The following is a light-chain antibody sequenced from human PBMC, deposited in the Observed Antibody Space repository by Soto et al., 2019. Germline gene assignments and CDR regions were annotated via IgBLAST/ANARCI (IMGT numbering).Light chain of an antibody. J-gene: IGLJ7*01. Sequence: QAVVTQPPSASGTPGQRVTISCSGSSSNIGNFYVYWYQLLPGTAPKLLIYKNNQRPLGVPDRFSGSKSGTSASLAISGLRSEDEADYYCAAWDDSLSGPGVFGGGTQLTVL. CDR3: AAWDDSLSGPGV. CDR2: KNN. CDR1: SSNIGNFY. V-gene: IGLV1-47*01.